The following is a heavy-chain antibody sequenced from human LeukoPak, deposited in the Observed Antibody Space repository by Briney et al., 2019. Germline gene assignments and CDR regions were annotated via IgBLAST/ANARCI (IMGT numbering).Heavy chain of an antibody. V-gene: IGHV1-69*04. CDR2: IIPILGIA. D-gene: IGHD3-10*01. J-gene: IGHJ3*02. Sequence: ASVKVSCKASGGTFSSYAISWVRQAPGQGLEWMGRIIPILGIANYAQKFQGRVTITADKSTSTAYMELSSLRSEDTAVYYCARGGSGISNAFDIWGQGTMVTVSS. CDR1: GGTFSSYA. CDR3: ARGGSGISNAFDI.